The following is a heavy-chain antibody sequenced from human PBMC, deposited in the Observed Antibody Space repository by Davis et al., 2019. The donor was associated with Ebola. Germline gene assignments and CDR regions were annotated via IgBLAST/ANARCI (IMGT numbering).Heavy chain of an antibody. CDR3: ASSPYYYYGMDV. J-gene: IGHJ6*02. CDR2: IDPSDSYT. Sequence: KVSCKGSGYSFTSYWISWVRQMPGKGLEWMGRIDPSDSYTNYSPSFQGHVTISADKSISTAYLQWSSLKASDTAMYYCASSPYYYYGMDVWGQGTTVIVSS. CDR1: GYSFTSYW. V-gene: IGHV5-10-1*01.